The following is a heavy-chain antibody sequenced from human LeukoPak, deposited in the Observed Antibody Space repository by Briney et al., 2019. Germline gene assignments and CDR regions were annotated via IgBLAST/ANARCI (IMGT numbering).Heavy chain of an antibody. Sequence: AASVEVSCKSSGYTFTSYYMHWVRQAPGQGLEWMGIINPSGGSTSYAQKFQGRVTMTRDTSTSTVYMELSSLRSEDTAVYYCAAREGGYDYVFDYWGQGTLVTVSS. J-gene: IGHJ4*02. CDR1: GYTFTSYY. CDR2: INPSGGST. D-gene: IGHD5-12*01. CDR3: AAREGGYDYVFDY. V-gene: IGHV1-46*01.